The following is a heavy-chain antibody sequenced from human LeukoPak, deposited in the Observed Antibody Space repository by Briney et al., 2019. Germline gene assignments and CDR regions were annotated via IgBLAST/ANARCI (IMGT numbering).Heavy chain of an antibody. V-gene: IGHV4-34*01. J-gene: IGHJ6*02. D-gene: IGHD6-6*01. CDR2: INHSGST. CDR3: ASHRSIAAGYYYGMNV. Sequence: PSETLSLTCAVYGGSFSGYYWSWIRQPPGKGVEWIGEINHSGSTNYNPSLKSRVTISVDTSKNQFSLKLSSVTAADTAVYYCASHRSIAAGYYYGMNVWGQGTTVTVSS. CDR1: GGSFSGYY.